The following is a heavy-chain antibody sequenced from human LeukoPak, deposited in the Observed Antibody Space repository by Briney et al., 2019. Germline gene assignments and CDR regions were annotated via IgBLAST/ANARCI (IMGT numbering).Heavy chain of an antibody. CDR3: AKDIYGSGSYYGNGLDV. D-gene: IGHD3-10*01. CDR1: DGSISNHY. V-gene: IGHV4-59*11. Sequence: SETLSLTCTVSDGSISNHYWSWIRQPPGKGPEWIGNINYSGSTKYNPSLKSRVVMSVDTSKNQFSLKLSSVTAADTAVYYCAKDIYGSGSYYGNGLDVWGRGTTVTVSS. J-gene: IGHJ6*02. CDR2: INYSGST.